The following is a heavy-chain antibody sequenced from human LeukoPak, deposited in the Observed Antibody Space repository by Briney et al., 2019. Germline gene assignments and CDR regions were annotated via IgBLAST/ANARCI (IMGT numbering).Heavy chain of an antibody. Sequence: GGSLRLSCAASGFTFSSYSMNWVRQAPGKGLEWVSYISSSSSTIYYADSVKGRFTISRDNAKNSLYLQMNSVRAEDTAVYYCARDRSRIAAAGTGWFDPRGQGTLVTVSS. CDR2: ISSSSSTI. CDR1: GFTFSSYS. CDR3: ARDRSRIAAAGTGWFDP. D-gene: IGHD6-13*01. V-gene: IGHV3-48*01. J-gene: IGHJ5*02.